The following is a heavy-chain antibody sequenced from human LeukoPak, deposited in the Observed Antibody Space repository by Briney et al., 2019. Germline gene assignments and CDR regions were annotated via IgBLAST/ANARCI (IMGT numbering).Heavy chain of an antibody. CDR2: IYYGGNS. CDR3: ARAPRSYRYGMDV. J-gene: IGHJ6*02. V-gene: IGHV4-39*07. Sequence: SETLSLTCNVSGDSISSRNYYWGWIRQPPGKVLEWIANIYYGGNSYYNPALKSRLTISLDSSKKQFSLKLSSVTAADTAVYYCARAPRSYRYGMDVWGQGTTVTVSS. D-gene: IGHD3-10*01. CDR1: GDSISSRNYY.